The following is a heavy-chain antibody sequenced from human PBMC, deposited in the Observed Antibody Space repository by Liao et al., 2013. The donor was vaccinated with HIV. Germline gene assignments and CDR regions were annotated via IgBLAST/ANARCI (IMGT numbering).Heavy chain of an antibody. Sequence: QLQESGPGLVKPSETLSLTCIVSGDSISNYYWSWIRQPAGKGLEWIGRIYASGSTNYNPSLKSRAVMSVDTSKNQLSLNLTSVTPADTAVYYCAREVRTYYYYMDVWGKGTTVTVSS. D-gene: IGHD2-21*01. CDR1: GDSISNYY. CDR3: AREVRTYYYYMDV. J-gene: IGHJ6*03. CDR2: IYASGST. V-gene: IGHV4-4*07.